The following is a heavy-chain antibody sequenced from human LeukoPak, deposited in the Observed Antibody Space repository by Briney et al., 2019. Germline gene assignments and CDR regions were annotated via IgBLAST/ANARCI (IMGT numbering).Heavy chain of an antibody. CDR3: ARGLRDEERHYGYYYMDV. CDR1: GDSVSGYY. D-gene: IGHD3-22*01. CDR2: FYTSANT. V-gene: IGHV4-4*09. J-gene: IGHJ6*03. Sequence: SETLSLTCTVSGDSVSGYYGSWIRQPPGKGLEWIGYFYTSANTNYNPSLKSRVTMSVDTSKNQFSLKLSSVIAADTAVYYCARGLRDEERHYGYYYMDVWGKGTTVTVSS.